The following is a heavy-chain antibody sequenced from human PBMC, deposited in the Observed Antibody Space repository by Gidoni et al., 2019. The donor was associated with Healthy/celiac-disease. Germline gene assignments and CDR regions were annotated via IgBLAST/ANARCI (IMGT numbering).Heavy chain of an antibody. CDR3: AKAHYCTGGVCPYFDY. J-gene: IGHJ4*02. D-gene: IGHD2-8*02. CDR1: GFTFSSYA. Sequence: EVQLLESGGGLVQPGGSLRLPCAASGFTFSSYAMSWVRQAPGKGLEWVSAISGSGGSTYYADSVKGRFTISRDNSKNTLYLQMNSLRAEDTAVYYCAKAHYCTGGVCPYFDYWGQGTLVTVSS. CDR2: ISGSGGST. V-gene: IGHV3-23*01.